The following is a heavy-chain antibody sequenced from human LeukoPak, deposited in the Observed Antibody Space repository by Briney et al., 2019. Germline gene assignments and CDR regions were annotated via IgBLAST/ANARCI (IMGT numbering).Heavy chain of an antibody. D-gene: IGHD3-22*01. CDR2: ISGSGDST. CDR3: AKARIVAVITTDAFDM. Sequence: VGSLRLSCAASGFTFSSYAMSWVREAPGKGLEWVSGISGSGDSTSYADSVKGRFTSSRDNSKNTLYLQMNSLRAEDTAVYYCAKARIVAVITTDAFDMWGQGKMVTVSS. V-gene: IGHV3-23*01. J-gene: IGHJ3*02. CDR1: GFTFSSYA.